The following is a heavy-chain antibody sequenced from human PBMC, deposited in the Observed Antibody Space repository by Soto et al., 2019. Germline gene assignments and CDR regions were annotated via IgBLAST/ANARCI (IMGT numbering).Heavy chain of an antibody. CDR2: TRNKANSYTT. V-gene: IGHV3-72*01. Sequence: GGSLRLSCAASGFTFSDHYMDWVRQAPGKGLEWVGRTRNKANSYTTEYAASVKGRFTISRDDSKNSLYLQMNSLKTEDTAVYYCARDQIEWSPLLDYYYYMDVWGKGTTVTVSS. CDR3: ARDQIEWSPLLDYYYYMDV. D-gene: IGHD3-3*01. CDR1: GFTFSDHY. J-gene: IGHJ6*03.